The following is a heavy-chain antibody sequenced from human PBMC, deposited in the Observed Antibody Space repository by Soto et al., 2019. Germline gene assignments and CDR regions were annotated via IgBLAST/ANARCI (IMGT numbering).Heavy chain of an antibody. J-gene: IGHJ5*02. CDR2: IYYSGSI. Sequence: PSETLSLTCTVSGGSISSYYWSWIRQPPGKGLEWNGYIYYSGSINYNPSLKSRVTISVDTTKNQFSLKLSSVTAADTAVYYCARYSSSSSWLDPWGQGTLVTVSS. D-gene: IGHD6-6*01. CDR1: GGSISSYY. V-gene: IGHV4-59*01. CDR3: ARYSSSSSWLDP.